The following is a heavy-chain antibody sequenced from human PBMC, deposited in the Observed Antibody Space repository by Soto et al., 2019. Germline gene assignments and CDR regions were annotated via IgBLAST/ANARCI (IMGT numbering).Heavy chain of an antibody. CDR3: ATSHCSGGTCFPRRNYFDY. CDR2: IIPIFGPA. J-gene: IGHJ4*02. D-gene: IGHD2-15*01. Sequence: SVKVSCKASGGTFSSSGISWVRQAPGQGLAYMGGIIPIFGPANYAQMFQGRVTITADESTSTAYMELNSLRSEDTAVYYCATSHCSGGTCFPRRNYFDYWGQGTLVTVSS. CDR1: GGTFSSSG. V-gene: IGHV1-69*13.